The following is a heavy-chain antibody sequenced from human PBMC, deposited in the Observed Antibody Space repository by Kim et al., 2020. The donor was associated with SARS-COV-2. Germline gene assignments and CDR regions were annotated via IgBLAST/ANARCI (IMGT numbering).Heavy chain of an antibody. CDR2: ISYDGSNK. Sequence: GGSLRLSCAASGFTFSSYAMHWVRQAPGKGLEWVAVISYDGSNKYYADSVKGRFTISRDNSKNTLYLQMNSLRAEDTAVYYCARVLLYGSGSYYNGCFVYWGQGTLVTVSS. CDR1: GFTFSSYA. V-gene: IGHV3-30-3*01. CDR3: ARVLLYGSGSYYNGCFVY. D-gene: IGHD3-10*01. J-gene: IGHJ4*02.